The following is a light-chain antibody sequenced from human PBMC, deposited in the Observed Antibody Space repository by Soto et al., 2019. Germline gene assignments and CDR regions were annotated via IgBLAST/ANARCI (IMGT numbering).Light chain of an antibody. J-gene: IGKJ4*01. Sequence: DIQMTQSPSTLSACVGDRVTITCRASQSISTWLAWYQQKPGKAPKLLISKASSLQSGVPSRFSGSGSGTEFTLTISSLQPDDFATYYCQHYSSFVTFGGGTKVEI. CDR3: QHYSSFVT. CDR1: QSISTW. V-gene: IGKV1-5*03. CDR2: KAS.